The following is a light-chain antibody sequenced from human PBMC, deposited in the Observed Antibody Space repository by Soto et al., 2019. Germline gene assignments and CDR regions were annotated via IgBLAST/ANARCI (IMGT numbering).Light chain of an antibody. V-gene: IGKV3-11*01. CDR2: DAS. Sequence: EIVLTQSPATLSLSPGERATLSCRASQSVSNYLAWYQQKPGQAPRLLISDASNRATGIPTRFSGSGSGTDFTLTLRSLEPEDFAVYYCQLRSNWPPPYTFGQGTKLDI. CDR1: QSVSNY. J-gene: IGKJ2*01. CDR3: QLRSNWPPPYT.